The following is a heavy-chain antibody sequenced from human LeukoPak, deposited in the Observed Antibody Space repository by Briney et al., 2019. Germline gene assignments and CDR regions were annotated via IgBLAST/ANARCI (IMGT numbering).Heavy chain of an antibody. CDR1: GGSISSSSYY. V-gene: IGHV4-39*07. CDR2: IYYSGST. Sequence: SETLSLTCTVSGGSISSSSYYWGWIRQPPGKGLEWIGSIYYSGSTYYNPSLKSRVTISVDTSKNQFSLDLSSVTAADTAVYYCARLIGDGEFPYYFVYYMDVWGRGTTVTISS. J-gene: IGHJ6*03. D-gene: IGHD3-10*02. CDR3: ARLIGDGEFPYYFVYYMDV.